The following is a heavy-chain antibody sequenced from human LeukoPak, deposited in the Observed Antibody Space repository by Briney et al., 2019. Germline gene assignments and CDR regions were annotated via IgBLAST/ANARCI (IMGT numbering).Heavy chain of an antibody. CDR1: GGSFSGYY. Sequence: SETLSLTCDVYGGSFSGYYWTWIRQPPGKGLEWIGEINHSGSANYNPSLKSRVTISVDTSKNQFSLNLSSVTAADTAVYYCAREGEKDYWGQGTLVTVSS. V-gene: IGHV4-34*01. CDR3: AREGEKDY. CDR2: INHSGSA. D-gene: IGHD3-10*01. J-gene: IGHJ4*02.